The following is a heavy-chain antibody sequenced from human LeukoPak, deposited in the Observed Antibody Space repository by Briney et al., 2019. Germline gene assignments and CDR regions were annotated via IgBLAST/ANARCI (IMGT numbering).Heavy chain of an antibody. CDR3: AKDPYYDSWFDP. CDR2: TYTGGNS. D-gene: IGHD3-22*01. V-gene: IGHV3-53*01. CDR1: GFTVSSIH. Sequence: PGGSLRLSCAASGFTVSSIHMVWVRQAPGKGLEWVSVTYTGGNSYYADSVKGRFIISRDISKNTLYLQMNSLRAEDTAVYYCAKDPYYDSWFDPWGQGTLVTVSS. J-gene: IGHJ5*02.